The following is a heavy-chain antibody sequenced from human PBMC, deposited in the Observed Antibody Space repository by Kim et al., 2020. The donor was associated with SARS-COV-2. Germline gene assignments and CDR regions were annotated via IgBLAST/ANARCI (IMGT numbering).Heavy chain of an antibody. D-gene: IGHD2-21*02. CDR2: ISGSGGST. CDR3: AKSHTALYYYYYYGMDV. CDR1: GFTFSSYA. Sequence: GGSLRLSCAASGFTFSSYAMSWVRQAPGKGLEWVSAISGSGGSTYYADSVKGRFTISRDNSKNTLYPQMNSLRAEDTAVYYCAKSHTALYYYYYYGMDVWGQGTTGTVSS. V-gene: IGHV3-23*01. J-gene: IGHJ6*02.